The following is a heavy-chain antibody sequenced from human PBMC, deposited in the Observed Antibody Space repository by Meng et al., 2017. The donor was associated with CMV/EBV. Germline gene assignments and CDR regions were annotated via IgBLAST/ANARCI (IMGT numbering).Heavy chain of an antibody. V-gene: IGHV3-7*04. J-gene: IGHJ5*02. D-gene: IGHD2-2*01. CDR3: AKDVVVPAAFDP. CDR1: GFTFSSYW. Sequence: GESLKISWAASGFTFSSYWMSWVRQAPGKGLEWVANIKQDGSEKYYVDSVKGRFTISRDNAKNSLYLQMNSLRAEDTAVYYCAKDVVVPAAFDPWGQGTLVTVSS. CDR2: IKQDGSEK.